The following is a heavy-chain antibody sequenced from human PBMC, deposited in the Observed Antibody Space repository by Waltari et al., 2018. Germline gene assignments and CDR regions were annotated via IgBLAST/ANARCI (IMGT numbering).Heavy chain of an antibody. J-gene: IGHJ4*02. CDR1: GFTFSSYR. Sequence: EVQLVEYGGGLVKPGGSLRLSCAASGFTFSSYRLNWVRQAPGKGLEWVSSISSSSSYIYYADSVKGRFTISRDNAKNSLYLQMNSLRAEDTAVYYCARAYYDSSGYYSFDYWGQGTLVTVSS. CDR2: ISSSSSYI. V-gene: IGHV3-21*01. D-gene: IGHD3-22*01. CDR3: ARAYYDSSGYYSFDY.